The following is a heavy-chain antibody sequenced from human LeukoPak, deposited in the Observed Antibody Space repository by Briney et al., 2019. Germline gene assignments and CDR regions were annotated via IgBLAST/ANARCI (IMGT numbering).Heavy chain of an antibody. J-gene: IGHJ5*02. CDR2: ISAYNGNT. CDR1: GYTFTSYD. CDR3: ARDAPSYYAGSGKNL. D-gene: IGHD3-10*01. Sequence: AASVKVSCKASGYTFTSYDINWVRQAPGQGLEWMGWISAYNGNTDYAQNLQGRVTMTTDTSTNTAYMELRSLRSDDTAVYYCARDAPSYYAGSGKNLWGQGTLVIVSS. V-gene: IGHV1-18*01.